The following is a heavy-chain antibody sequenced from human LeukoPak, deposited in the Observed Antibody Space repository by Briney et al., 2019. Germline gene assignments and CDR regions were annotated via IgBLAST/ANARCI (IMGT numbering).Heavy chain of an antibody. V-gene: IGHV4-59*01. CDR1: GGSLSSDY. CDR2: IYYSGST. J-gene: IGHJ4*02. Sequence: PSGTLSLTCTVSGGSLSSDYWSWIRQPPGKGLEWIGYIYYSGSTNYNPSLQSRVTISVDTAKKRFSLKLSSVTAADTAVYYCARAITYGSESNILSGYSYGYFDYWGQGTLVTVSS. CDR3: ARAITYGSESNILSGYSYGYFDY. D-gene: IGHD5-18*01.